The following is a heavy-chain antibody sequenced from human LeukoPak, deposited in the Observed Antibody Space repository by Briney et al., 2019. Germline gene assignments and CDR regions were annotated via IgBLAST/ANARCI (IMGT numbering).Heavy chain of an antibody. CDR3: ASSRFLEWLNLLDY. CDR1: GYTFSGYY. J-gene: IGHJ4*02. D-gene: IGHD3-3*01. CDR2: INTNSGGT. V-gene: IGHV1-2*02. Sequence: ASVTVSCKASGYTFSGYYIHWVRQAPGQGLEWMGWINTNSGGTKYAQRFQGRVTMTRDTSISTAYMEVSRLRSDDTAVYFCASSRFLEWLNLLDYWGQGTLVTVSS.